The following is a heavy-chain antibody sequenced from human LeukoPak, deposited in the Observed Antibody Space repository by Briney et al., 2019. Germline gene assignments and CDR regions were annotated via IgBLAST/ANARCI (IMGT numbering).Heavy chain of an antibody. D-gene: IGHD1-26*01. J-gene: IGHJ4*02. CDR3: AKVKLGGSYLSY. CDR2: ISGRGGST. CDR1: GFTFSSYA. Sequence: PGGSLRLSCAASGFTFSSYAMSWVRQAPGKGLEWVSAISGRGGSTYYADSVKGRFTISRDNSKNTLYLQMNSLRAEDTAVYYCAKVKLGGSYLSYWGQGTLVTVSS. V-gene: IGHV3-23*01.